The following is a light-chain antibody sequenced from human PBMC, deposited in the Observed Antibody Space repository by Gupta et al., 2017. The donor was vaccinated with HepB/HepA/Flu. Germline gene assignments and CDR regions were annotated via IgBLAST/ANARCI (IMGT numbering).Light chain of an antibody. Sequence: SSELTQDPAVSVALGQTVRITCQGDSLRSYYASWYQQKPGQAPVLVIYGKNNRPSGIPDRFSGSSSGNTASWTITGAQAEDEADYYCNSRDSSGNHCGPGVFGGGTKLTVL. CDR3: NSRDSSGNHCGPGV. V-gene: IGLV3-19*01. J-gene: IGLJ3*02. CDR1: SLRSYY. CDR2: GKN.